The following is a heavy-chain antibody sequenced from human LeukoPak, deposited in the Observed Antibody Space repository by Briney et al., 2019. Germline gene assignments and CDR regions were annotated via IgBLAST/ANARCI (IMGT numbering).Heavy chain of an antibody. CDR3: ARGGSVLRFLEWFPYPDY. CDR2: INPNSGGT. D-gene: IGHD3-3*01. V-gene: IGHV1-2*02. J-gene: IGHJ4*02. Sequence: ASVKVSCKASGYTFTGYYMHWVRQAPGQGLEWMGWINPNSGGTNYAQKFQGRVTMTRDTSISTAYMELSRLRSDDTAVYYCARGGSVLRFLEWFPYPDYWAREPWSPSPQ. CDR1: GYTFTGYY.